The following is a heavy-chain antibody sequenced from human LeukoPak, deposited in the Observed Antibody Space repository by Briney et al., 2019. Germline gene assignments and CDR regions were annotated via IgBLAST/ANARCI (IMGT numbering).Heavy chain of an antibody. J-gene: IGHJ6*04. Sequence: SETLSLTCAVSGGSFSGYYWSWIRQPPGKGLEWIGEINHSGSTSYNPSLKSRVTISVDTSKNQFSLKLSSVTAADTAVYYCAMGAFYCSGGSCYPDVWGKGTTVTISS. CDR2: INHSGST. D-gene: IGHD2-15*01. CDR3: AMGAFYCSGGSCYPDV. CDR1: GGSFSGYY. V-gene: IGHV4-34*01.